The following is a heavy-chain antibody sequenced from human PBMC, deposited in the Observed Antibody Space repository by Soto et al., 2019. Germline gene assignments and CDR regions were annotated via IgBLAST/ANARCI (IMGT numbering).Heavy chain of an antibody. CDR2: SYYSGSA. CDR1: GGSISSYY. Sequence: QVQLQESGPGQVKPSQTLSLTCTVSGGSISSYYWSWFRQPPGRGLGWIGYSYYSGSASYSPSLKRRVTISVDTSKNRFSLKLTFVTAAETAVYYGARHPPYWVGMDLWGQGTTVTVFS. V-gene: IGHV4-59*08. D-gene: IGHD2-15*01. J-gene: IGHJ6*02. CDR3: ARHPPYWVGMDL.